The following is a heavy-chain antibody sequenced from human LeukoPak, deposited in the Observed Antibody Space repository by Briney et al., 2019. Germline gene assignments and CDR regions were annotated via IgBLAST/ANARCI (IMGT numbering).Heavy chain of an antibody. CDR2: IYYSGST. D-gene: IGHD6-13*01. Sequence: SETLSLTCTVSGGSISSSSYYWGWIRQPPGKGLEWIGSIYYSGSTYYNPSLKSRVTISVDTSKNQFSLKLSSVTAADTAVYYCASSGSLRQQLVKWGQGTLVTVSS. CDR3: ASSGSLRQQLVK. J-gene: IGHJ4*02. CDR1: GGSISSSSYY. V-gene: IGHV4-39*07.